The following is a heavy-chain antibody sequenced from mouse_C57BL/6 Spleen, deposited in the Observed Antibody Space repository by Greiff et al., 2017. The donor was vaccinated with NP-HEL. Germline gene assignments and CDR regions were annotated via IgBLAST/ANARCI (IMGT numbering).Heavy chain of an antibody. D-gene: IGHD3-2*02. J-gene: IGHJ4*01. Sequence: VQLKESGGGLVQPGESLKLSCESNEYEFPSHDMSWVRKTPEKRLELVAAINSDGGSTYYPDTMERRFIISRDNTKKTLYLQMSRLRSEDTALYYCARHGAQATRDYYAMDYWGQGTSVTVSS. CDR1: EYEFPSHD. V-gene: IGHV5-2*01. CDR3: ARHGAQATRDYYAMDY. CDR2: INSDGGST.